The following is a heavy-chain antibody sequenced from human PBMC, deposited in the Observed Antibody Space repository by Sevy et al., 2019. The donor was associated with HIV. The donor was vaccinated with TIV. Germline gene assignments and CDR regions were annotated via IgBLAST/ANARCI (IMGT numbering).Heavy chain of an antibody. J-gene: IGHJ1*01. D-gene: IGHD1-26*01. Sequence: ASVKVSCKASGYTFTNYHITWVRQAPGQGLEWMGWITPNNGNTNYARRLQGRVTMTTDTSTATAYMELRNLRSDDTAVYCWARAPSGSQGPGQYFHHWGQGTLVTVSS. V-gene: IGHV1-18*01. CDR1: GYTFTNYH. CDR2: ITPNNGNT. CDR3: ARAPSGSQGPGQYFHH.